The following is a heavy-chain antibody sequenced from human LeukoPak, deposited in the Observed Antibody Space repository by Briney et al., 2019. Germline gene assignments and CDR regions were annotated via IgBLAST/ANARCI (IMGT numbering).Heavy chain of an antibody. CDR3: TRAGGLVRGVHYYYYMDV. D-gene: IGHD3-10*01. CDR2: MSYDGSNR. CDR1: GFTFSSYA. Sequence: GGSLRLSCAASGFTFSSYAMHWVRQAPGKGLEWVAVMSYDGSNRYYADSVKGRFTISRDNSKNTLSLQMNSLRPEDTAVYYCTRAGGLVRGVHYYYYMDVWGKGTTVTISS. V-gene: IGHV3-30*04. J-gene: IGHJ6*03.